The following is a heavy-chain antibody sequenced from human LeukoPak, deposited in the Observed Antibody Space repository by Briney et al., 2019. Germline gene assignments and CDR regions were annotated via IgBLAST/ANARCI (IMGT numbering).Heavy chain of an antibody. D-gene: IGHD2-2*02. V-gene: IGHV3-74*01. J-gene: IGHJ4*02. CDR3: AGLGYCTSTNCYIDY. CDR2: INGDGSST. CDR1: GFTFSSYW. Sequence: GGSLRLSCAASGFTFSSYWMHWVRQPPGKGLVWVSRINGDGSSTTYADSVKGRFTISRDNAKNTLYLQMNSLRAEDTAVYYCAGLGYCTSTNCYIDYWGQGTVVTVSS.